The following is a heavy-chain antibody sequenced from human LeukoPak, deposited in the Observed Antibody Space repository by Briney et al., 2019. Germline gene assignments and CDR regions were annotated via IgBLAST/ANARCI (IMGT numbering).Heavy chain of an antibody. V-gene: IGHV3-48*04. CDR2: VSISSGTI. D-gene: IGHD3-22*01. CDR1: GFTFSGHN. Sequence: GGSLRLSCAASGFTFSGHNMNWVRQAPGKGLEWISFVSISSGTIYYADSVKGRFRISRDNAKSSLDLEMNSLRAEDTAVYYCATYSSLNRREFQYWGQGTLLTVSS. J-gene: IGHJ1*01. CDR3: ATYSSLNRREFQY.